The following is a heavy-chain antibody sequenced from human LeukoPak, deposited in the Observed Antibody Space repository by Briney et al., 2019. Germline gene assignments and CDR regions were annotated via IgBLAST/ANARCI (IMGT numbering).Heavy chain of an antibody. CDR1: GFTFSSSA. J-gene: IGHJ4*02. V-gene: IGHV3-23*01. CDR2: IGSSGVST. CDR3: VKDLENCGGDSYLLQF. D-gene: IGHD2-21*02. Sequence: PGGSLRLSCAASGFTFSSSAMSWVRQAPGKGLEWVSAIGSSGVSTYYADSVKARFTISRDNSKNTLYLQMNSLRAEDTALYYCVKDLENCGGDSYLLQFWGQGTLVTVSS.